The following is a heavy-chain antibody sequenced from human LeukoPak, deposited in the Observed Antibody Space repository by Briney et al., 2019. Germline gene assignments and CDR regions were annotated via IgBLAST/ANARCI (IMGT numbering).Heavy chain of an antibody. D-gene: IGHD5-18*01. V-gene: IGHV4-59*11. CDR1: GGSISSHY. CDR3: ARVKGYGYSNWFDP. CDR2: IYYSGST. Sequence: SETLSLICTVSGGSISSHYWSWIRQPPGKGLEWIGYIYYSGSTNYNPSLKSRVTISVDTSKNQFSLKLSSVTAADTAVYYCARVKGYGYSNWFDPWGQGTLVTVSS. J-gene: IGHJ5*02.